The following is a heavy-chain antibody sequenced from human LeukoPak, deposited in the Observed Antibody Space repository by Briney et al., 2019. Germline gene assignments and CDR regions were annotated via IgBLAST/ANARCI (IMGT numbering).Heavy chain of an antibody. CDR2: ISSSGSTI. CDR3: ASIVDTAMVPYFDY. Sequence: LGGSLRLSCAASGFTFSSYEMNWVRQAPGKGLEWVSYISSSGSTIYYADSVKGRFTISRDNAKNSLYLQMNSLRAEDTAVYYCASIVDTAMVPYFDYWGQGTLVTVSS. CDR1: GFTFSSYE. J-gene: IGHJ4*02. V-gene: IGHV3-48*03. D-gene: IGHD5-18*01.